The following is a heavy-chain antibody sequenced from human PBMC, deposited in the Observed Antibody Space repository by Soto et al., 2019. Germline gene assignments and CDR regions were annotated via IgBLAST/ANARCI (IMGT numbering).Heavy chain of an antibody. CDR3: ARQAEDYDVLTGYYNKVDNWFDP. Sequence: PSETLSLTCTVSGGSISSYFWGWIRQPPGKRLEWIGYLFYSGNTNYNPSLRSRVTISVDTSKNQFSLKLNSVTAADTAVYYCARQAEDYDVLTGYYNKVDNWFDPWGQGTLVTVSS. D-gene: IGHD3-9*01. CDR2: LFYSGNT. CDR1: GGSISSYF. J-gene: IGHJ5*02. V-gene: IGHV4-59*08.